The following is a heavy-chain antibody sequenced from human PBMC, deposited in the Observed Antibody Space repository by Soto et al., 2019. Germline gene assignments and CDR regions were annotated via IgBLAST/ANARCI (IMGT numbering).Heavy chain of an antibody. CDR3: AKGSIVGATPPDY. Sequence: LRLSCAASGFTFSSYAMSWVRQAPGKGLEWVSAISGSGGSTYYADPVKGRFTISRDNSKNTLYLQMNSLRAEDTAVYYCAKGSIVGATPPDYWGQGTLVTVSS. D-gene: IGHD1-26*01. CDR1: GFTFSSYA. J-gene: IGHJ4*02. V-gene: IGHV3-23*01. CDR2: ISGSGGST.